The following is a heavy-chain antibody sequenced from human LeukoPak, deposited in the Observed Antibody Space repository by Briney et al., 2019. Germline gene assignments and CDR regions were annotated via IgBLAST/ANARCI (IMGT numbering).Heavy chain of an antibody. D-gene: IGHD5-24*01. CDR1: GGSISSGGYY. J-gene: IGHJ6*02. CDR3: ASGGEKQGYGMDV. CDR2: IHYSGST. V-gene: IGHV4-31*03. Sequence: PSQTLSLTCTVSGGSISSGGYYWSWIRQHPGKGLEWIGYIHYSGSTYYNPSLKSRVTISVDTSKNQFSLKLSSVTAADTAVYYCASGGEKQGYGMDVWGQGTTVTVSS.